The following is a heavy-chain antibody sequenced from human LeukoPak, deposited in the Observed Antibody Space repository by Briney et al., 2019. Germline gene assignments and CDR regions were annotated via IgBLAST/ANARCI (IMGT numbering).Heavy chain of an antibody. J-gene: IGHJ4*02. D-gene: IGHD3-10*01. CDR2: IDSSGTT. CDR3: ARDAKYYYGSRTFFFYEH. V-gene: IGHV4-4*07. CDR1: GGSFTTYY. Sequence: SETLSLTCTVSGGSFTTYYWSWIRQPAGRGLEWIGHIDSSGTTNYNPSLKSRVTMSTDPSKNQLSLKLSSVTAADTAIYYCARDAKYYYGSRTFFFYEHWGQGTLVTVSS.